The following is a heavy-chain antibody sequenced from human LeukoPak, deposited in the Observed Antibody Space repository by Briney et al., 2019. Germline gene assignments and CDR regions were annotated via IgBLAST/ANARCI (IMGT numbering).Heavy chain of an antibody. CDR3: ARSKYSSSWYWYNYYYYGMDV. CDR1: GYTFTSYD. V-gene: IGHV1-8*01. D-gene: IGHD6-13*01. CDR2: MNPNSGNT. J-gene: IGHJ6*02. Sequence: ASVKVSCKASGYTFTSYDINWVRQAPGQGLEWMGWMNPNSGNTGYAQKFQGRVTMTRNTSISTAYMELSSLRSEDTAVYYCARSKYSSSWYWYNYYYYGMDVWGQGTTVTVSS.